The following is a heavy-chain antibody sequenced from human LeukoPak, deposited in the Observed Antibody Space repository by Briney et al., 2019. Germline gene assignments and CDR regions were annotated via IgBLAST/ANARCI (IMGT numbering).Heavy chain of an antibody. D-gene: IGHD2-15*01. V-gene: IGHV1-69*04. J-gene: IGHJ4*02. CDR3: ADLGYCSGGSCYPFDY. Sequence: SVKVSCKASGGTFSSYAINWVRQAPGQGLEWMGRIIPIVGITIHAQKFQGRVTITADKSTRTAYMELSSLRSEDTAVHYCADLGYCSGGSCYPFDYWGQGTLVTVSS. CDR2: IIPIVGIT. CDR1: GGTFSSYA.